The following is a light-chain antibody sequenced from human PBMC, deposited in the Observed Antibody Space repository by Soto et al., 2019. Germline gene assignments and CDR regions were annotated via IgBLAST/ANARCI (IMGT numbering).Light chain of an antibody. CDR3: QQYENYWT. CDR2: DAS. V-gene: IGKV1-5*01. J-gene: IGKJ1*01. Sequence: DIQMTQSPSTLSATAGDRVTITCRASQSISSWLAWYQHKPGKAPKLLIYDASNLDSGVPSRFSGSGSGTEFSLTISNLQPDDCATSYCQQYENYWTFGQGTRVEI. CDR1: QSISSW.